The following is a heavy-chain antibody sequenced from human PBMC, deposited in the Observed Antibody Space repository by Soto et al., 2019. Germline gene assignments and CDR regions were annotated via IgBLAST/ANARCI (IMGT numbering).Heavy chain of an antibody. V-gene: IGHV3-21*01. CDR1: GFTFSSYS. CDR3: ARSPFLECN. CDR2: ISSSGSTI. Sequence: EVQLVESGGGLVKPGGALRLSCAASGFTFSSYSMNWVRQAPGKGLEWVSSISSSGSTIYYADSVKGRFTISRDNAKNSLFQQMNSLRVEDTAVYYCARSPFLECNWAQGTLVTVSS. J-gene: IGHJ4*02. D-gene: IGHD3-3*02.